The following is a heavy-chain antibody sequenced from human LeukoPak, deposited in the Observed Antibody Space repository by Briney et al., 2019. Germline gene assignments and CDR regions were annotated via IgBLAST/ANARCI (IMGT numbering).Heavy chain of an antibody. Sequence: GRSLRLSCAASGFTFSSYGMHWVRQAPGKGLEWVAVISYDGGNKYYADSVKGRFTISRDNSKNTLYLQMNSLRAEDTAVYYCAKDSLGSNSPFDYWGQGTLVTVSS. CDR3: AKDSLGSNSPFDY. J-gene: IGHJ4*02. D-gene: IGHD1-26*01. V-gene: IGHV3-30*18. CDR2: ISYDGGNK. CDR1: GFTFSSYG.